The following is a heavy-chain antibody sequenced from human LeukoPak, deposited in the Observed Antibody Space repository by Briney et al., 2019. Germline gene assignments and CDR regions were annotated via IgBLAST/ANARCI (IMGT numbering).Heavy chain of an antibody. CDR1: GFTFSSYG. D-gene: IGHD6-19*01. J-gene: IGHJ6*02. Sequence: GGSLRLSCAASGFTFSSYGMHWVRQAPGKGLEWVAVISYDGSNKYYADSVKGRFTISRDNSKNTLYLQMNSLRAEDTAVYYCARDGSGLYYYGMDVWGQGTTVTVSS. CDR2: ISYDGSNK. V-gene: IGHV3-30*03. CDR3: ARDGSGLYYYGMDV.